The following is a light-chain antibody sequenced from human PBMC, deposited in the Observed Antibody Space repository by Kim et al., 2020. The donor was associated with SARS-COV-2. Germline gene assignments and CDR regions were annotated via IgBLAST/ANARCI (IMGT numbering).Light chain of an antibody. CDR2: GAS. CDR1: QSVSSA. Sequence: VSPGERTTFACGARQSVSSALAWYQQKPGQAPRLLSYGASTRATGIPARFSASGSGTEFTLTISALQSEDSAIYYCQQYNEWPLTFGGGTKVDIK. V-gene: IGKV3-15*01. J-gene: IGKJ4*01. CDR3: QQYNEWPLT.